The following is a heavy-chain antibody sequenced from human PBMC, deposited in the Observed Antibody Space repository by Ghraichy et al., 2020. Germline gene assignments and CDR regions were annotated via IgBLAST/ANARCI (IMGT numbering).Heavy chain of an antibody. Sequence: LSLTCAASGFTFSSYAMSWVRQAPGKGLEWVSAISGSGGSTYYADSVKGRFTISRDNSKNTLYLQMNSLRAEDTAVYYCAKPWGRVINTCHFDYWGQGTLVTVSS. CDR3: AKPWGRVINTCHFDY. J-gene: IGHJ4*02. D-gene: IGHD3-22*01. CDR1: GFTFSSYA. V-gene: IGHV3-23*01. CDR2: ISGSGGST.